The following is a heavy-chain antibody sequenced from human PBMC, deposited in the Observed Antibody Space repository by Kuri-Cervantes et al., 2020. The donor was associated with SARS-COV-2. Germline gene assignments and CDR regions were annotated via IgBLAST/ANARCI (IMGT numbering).Heavy chain of an antibody. V-gene: IGHV3-7*02. CDR1: GFTFSSYW. Sequence: GESLKISCAASGFTFSSYWTSWVRQAPGKGLEWVANIKQDGSEKYYVDSVKGRFTISRDNAKNSLYLQMNSLRAEDTAVYYCARVVFDTAMVYFDYWGQGTLVTVSS. D-gene: IGHD5-18*01. CDR3: ARVVFDTAMVYFDY. J-gene: IGHJ4*02. CDR2: IKQDGSEK.